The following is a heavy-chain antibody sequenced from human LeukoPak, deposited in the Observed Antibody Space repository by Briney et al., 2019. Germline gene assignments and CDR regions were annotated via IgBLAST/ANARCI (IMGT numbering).Heavy chain of an antibody. V-gene: IGHV4-59*01. CDR2: IYYSGST. CDR3: ARLPYSYGSGAGYLDL. D-gene: IGHD5-18*01. J-gene: IGHJ2*01. Sequence: PSETLSLTCTVSGRSISNYWSWIRQPPGKGLEWIGYIYYSGSTNYNPSLKIRVTISVDTSKNQFSLTLSAVTAADTAEYYCARLPYSYGSGAGYLDLWGRGTLVSVSS. CDR1: GRSISNY.